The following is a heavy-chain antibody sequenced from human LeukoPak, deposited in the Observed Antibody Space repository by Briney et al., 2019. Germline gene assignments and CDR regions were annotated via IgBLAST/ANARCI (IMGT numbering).Heavy chain of an antibody. J-gene: IGHJ6*02. CDR3: AKMAIFGAYGMDV. D-gene: IGHD3-3*01. CDR2: ISGSGGST. CDR1: GSTFSSYA. V-gene: IGHV3-23*01. Sequence: PGGSLRLSCAAPGSTFSSYAMSWVRQAPGKGLEWVSAISGSGGSTYYADSVKGRFTISRDNSKNTLYLQMNSLRAEDTAVCYCAKMAIFGAYGMDVWGQGTTVTVSS.